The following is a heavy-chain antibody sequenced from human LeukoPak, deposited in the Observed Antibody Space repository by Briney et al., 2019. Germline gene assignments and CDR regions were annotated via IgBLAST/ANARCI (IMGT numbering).Heavy chain of an antibody. V-gene: IGHV3-23*01. J-gene: IGHJ4*02. Sequence: GGSLRLSCAASGFTFSSYGMSWVRRAPGKGLEWVSAISGSGGSTYYADSVKGRFTISRDNSKNTLYLQMSSLRAEDTAVYYCAKDRLAYYYDRSGQGYWGQGTLVTVSS. CDR2: ISGSGGST. CDR1: GFTFSSYG. D-gene: IGHD3-22*01. CDR3: AKDRLAYYYDRSGQGY.